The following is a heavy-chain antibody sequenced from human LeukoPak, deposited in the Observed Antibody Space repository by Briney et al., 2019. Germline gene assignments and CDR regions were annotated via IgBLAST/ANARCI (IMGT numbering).Heavy chain of an antibody. Sequence: SETLSLTCTVSGGSISSSSYYWGWIRQPPGKGLEWIGSIYYSGSTYYNPSLKSRVTISVDTSKNQFSLKLSSVTAADTAVYYCARHVPSYGTSWDQGTLVTVSS. V-gene: IGHV4-39*01. CDR1: GGSISSSSYY. CDR2: IYYSGST. D-gene: IGHD1-26*01. J-gene: IGHJ4*02. CDR3: ARHVPSYGTS.